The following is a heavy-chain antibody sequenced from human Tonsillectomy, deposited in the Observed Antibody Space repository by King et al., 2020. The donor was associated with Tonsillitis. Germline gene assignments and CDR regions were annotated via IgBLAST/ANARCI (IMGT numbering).Heavy chain of an antibody. CDR2: IKQDGSEQ. J-gene: IGHJ5*01. V-gene: IGHV3-7*01. D-gene: IGHD3-16*01. CDR1: GFTFSNYW. Sequence: VQLVESGGTLVQPGGSLRLSCAASGFTFSNYWMNWVRQTPGKGLEWVAIIKQDGSEQYYVDSVKGRFTISRDNSKNSLHLQINSLRAEDTAVYYCAKDFSQLPFFGDNGFDSGGRGTLVTVAS. CDR3: AKDFSQLPFFGDNGFDS.